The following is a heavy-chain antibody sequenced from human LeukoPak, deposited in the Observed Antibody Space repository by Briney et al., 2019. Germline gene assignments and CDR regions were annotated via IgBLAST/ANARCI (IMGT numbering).Heavy chain of an antibody. CDR2: INHSGST. V-gene: IGHV4-34*01. CDR1: GGSFSGYY. Sequence: SETLSLTCAVYGGSFSGYYWSWIRQPPGKGLEWIGEINHSGSTNYNPSLKSRVTISVDTSKDQFSLKLSSVTAADTAVYYCARGLRTYYYGSGSYSGYFDYWGQGTLVTVSS. D-gene: IGHD3-10*01. J-gene: IGHJ4*02. CDR3: ARGLRTYYYGSGSYSGYFDY.